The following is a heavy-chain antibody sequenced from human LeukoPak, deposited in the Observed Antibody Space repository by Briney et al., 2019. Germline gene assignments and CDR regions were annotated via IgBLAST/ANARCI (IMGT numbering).Heavy chain of an antibody. Sequence: SQTLSLTCAVSGGSISSGGYSWSWIRQPPGKGLEWIGYIYHSGSTYYNPSLKSRVTISVDRSKNQFSLKLSSVTAADTAVYYCARAERGMYGMDVWGQGTTVTVSS. V-gene: IGHV4-30-2*01. J-gene: IGHJ6*02. CDR1: GGSISSGGYS. CDR3: ARAERGMYGMDV. D-gene: IGHD5-24*01. CDR2: IYHSGST.